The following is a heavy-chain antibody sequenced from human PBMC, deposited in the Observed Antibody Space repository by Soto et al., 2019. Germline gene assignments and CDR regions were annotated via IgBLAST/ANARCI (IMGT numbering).Heavy chain of an antibody. D-gene: IGHD3-10*01. J-gene: IGHJ6*02. CDR1: GFTFRTYT. CDR2: IRGFSPYT. CDR3: ARDRGYDAHDYYYNAMDV. V-gene: IGHV3-21*01. Sequence: EVQLVESGGGLVKPGGSLRLSCISSGFTFRTYTMNWVRQAPGNGLEWVSGIRGFSPYTFYAESVKGRFTISRDNAKNSLYLQLNSLRAEDTALYYGARDRGYDAHDYYYNAMDVWGQGTTVTVS.